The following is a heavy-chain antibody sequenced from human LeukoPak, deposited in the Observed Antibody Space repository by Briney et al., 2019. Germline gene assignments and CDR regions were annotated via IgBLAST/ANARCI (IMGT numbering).Heavy chain of an antibody. V-gene: IGHV4-39*01. CDR3: ARHNGYYPYYFDY. CDR2: IYYSGST. Sequence: SETLSLTCTVSGGSISSSSYYWGWIRQPPGKGLEWIGSIYYSGSTYYNPSLKSRVTISVDTSKNQFSLKLSSVTVADTAVYYCARHNGYYPYYFDYWGQGTLVTVSS. J-gene: IGHJ4*02. CDR1: GGSISSSSYY. D-gene: IGHD3-22*01.